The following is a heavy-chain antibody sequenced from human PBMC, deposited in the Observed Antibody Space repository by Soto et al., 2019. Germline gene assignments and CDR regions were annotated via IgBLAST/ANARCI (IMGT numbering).Heavy chain of an antibody. CDR1: GFTFSSYA. J-gene: IGHJ4*02. V-gene: IGHV3-23*01. CDR2: ISGSGGST. CDR3: AKVGGKKWLVLSFYFDY. Sequence: GGSLRLSCAASGFTFSSYAMSWVRQAPGKGLEWVSAISGSGGSTYYADSVKGRFTISRDNSKNTLYLQMNSLRAEDTAVYYCAKVGGKKWLVLSFYFDYWGPGTLVTVSS. D-gene: IGHD6-19*01.